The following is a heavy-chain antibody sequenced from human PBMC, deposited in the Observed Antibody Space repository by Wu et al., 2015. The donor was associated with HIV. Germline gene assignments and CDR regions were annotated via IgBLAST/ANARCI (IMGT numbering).Heavy chain of an antibody. CDR2: INPNSGGT. CDR3: ARTSLNYYDSSGADY. V-gene: IGHV1-2*02. D-gene: IGHD3-22*01. Sequence: QVQLVQSGAEVKKPGASVKVSCKASGYTFTGYYMHWVRQAPGQGLEWMGWINPNSGGTNYAQKFQGRVTMTRDTSISTAYMELSRLRSDDTAVYYCARTSLNYYDSSGADYWGQGTLVTVSS. J-gene: IGHJ4*02. CDR1: GYTFTGYY.